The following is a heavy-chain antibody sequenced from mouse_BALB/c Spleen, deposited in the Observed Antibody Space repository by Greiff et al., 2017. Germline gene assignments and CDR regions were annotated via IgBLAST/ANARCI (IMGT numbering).Heavy chain of an antibody. D-gene: IGHD1-1*01. CDR2: ISSGGST. Sequence: DVHLVESGGGLVKPGGSLKLSCAASGFTFSSYAMSWVRQTPEKRLEWVASISSGGSTYYPDSVKGRFTISRDNARNILYLQMSSLRSEDTAMYYCARAGSATYGRGYFDYWGQGTTLTVSS. CDR1: GFTFSSYA. V-gene: IGHV5-6-5*01. J-gene: IGHJ2*01. CDR3: ARAGSATYGRGYFDY.